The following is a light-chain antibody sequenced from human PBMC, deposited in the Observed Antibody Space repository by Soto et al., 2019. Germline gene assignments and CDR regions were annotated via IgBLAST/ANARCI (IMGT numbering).Light chain of an antibody. CDR2: DAS. V-gene: IGKV1-5*01. J-gene: IGKJ1*01. CDR1: QTISNW. CDR3: QQYYSYWT. Sequence: DIQMTQSPSTLSASVGDRVTITCRASQTISNWLAWYQQKPGKAPKLLIYDASSLEGGVPSRFSGSGSGTGFTLTLSSLQPDDFATYYCQQYYSYWTFGQGTKVDIK.